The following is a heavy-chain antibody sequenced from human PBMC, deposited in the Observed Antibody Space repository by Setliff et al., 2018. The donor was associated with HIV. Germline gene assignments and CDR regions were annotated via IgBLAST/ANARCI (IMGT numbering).Heavy chain of an antibody. CDR2: LYYDGNT. J-gene: IGHJ4*02. CDR1: AYSIRNGYY. CDR3: ARETIRSGHPSEAGFDF. V-gene: IGHV4-38-2*02. D-gene: IGHD6-19*01. Sequence: SETLSLTCTVSAYSIRNGYYWGWIRQSPGKGLEWIGTLYYDGNTNYNPSLKSRVTMSVDTSKNQFSLNLNSVTAADTAVYYCARETIRSGHPSEAGFDFWGQGALVTVSS.